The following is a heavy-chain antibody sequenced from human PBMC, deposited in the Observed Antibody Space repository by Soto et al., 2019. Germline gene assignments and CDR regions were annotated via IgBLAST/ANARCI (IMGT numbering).Heavy chain of an antibody. J-gene: IGHJ3*02. D-gene: IGHD3-22*01. V-gene: IGHV4-30-4*01. CDR1: GGSISSGDYY. Sequence: QVQLQESGPGLVKPSQTLSLTCTVSGGSISSGDYYWSWISQPPGKGLEWIGYIYYSGSTYYNPSLKSRVTISVDTSKNQFSLKLSSVTAADTAVYYCARAMVNMGIGDYYDSSGYYWGDAFDIWGQGTMVTVSS. CDR2: IYYSGST. CDR3: ARAMVNMGIGDYYDSSGYYWGDAFDI.